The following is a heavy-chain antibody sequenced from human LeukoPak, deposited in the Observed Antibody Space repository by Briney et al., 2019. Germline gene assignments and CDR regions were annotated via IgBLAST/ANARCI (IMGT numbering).Heavy chain of an antibody. CDR2: IRRETDGGTT. V-gene: IGHV3-15*01. D-gene: IGHD6-19*01. J-gene: IGHJ4*02. CDR3: STAVAGPYYFDS. CDR1: GFTLSNAW. Sequence: PGGSLRLSCAASGFTLSNAWMSWVRQAPGKGLEWVGRIRRETDGGTTDYAAPVKGRFTISRDDSKNTLYLQMNSLKTEDTGVYYCSTAVAGPYYFDSWGQGTLVTVSS.